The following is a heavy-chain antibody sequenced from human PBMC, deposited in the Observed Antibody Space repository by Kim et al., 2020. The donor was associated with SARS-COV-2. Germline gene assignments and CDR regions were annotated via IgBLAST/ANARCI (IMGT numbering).Heavy chain of an antibody. CDR1: GGSISSSNW. CDR3: ARVYYDFWSGYLYYYYYYGMDV. V-gene: IGHV4-4*02. CDR2: IYHSGST. J-gene: IGHJ6*02. D-gene: IGHD3-3*01. Sequence: SETLSLTCAVSGGSISSSNWWSWVRQPPGKGLEWIGEIYHSGSTNYNPSLKSRVTISVDKSKNQFSLKLSSVTAADTAVYYCARVYYDFWSGYLYYYYYYGMDVWGQGTTVTVSS.